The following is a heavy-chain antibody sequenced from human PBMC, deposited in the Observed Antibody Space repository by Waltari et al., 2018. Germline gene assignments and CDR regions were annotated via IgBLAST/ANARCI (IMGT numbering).Heavy chain of an antibody. CDR2: ISGSGGST. V-gene: IGHV3-23*01. D-gene: IGHD3-3*01. CDR3: AKELTIFGVVIYYYYYMDV. J-gene: IGHJ6*03. CDR1: GFTFSSYA. Sequence: EVQLLESGGGLVQPGGYLRLSCAASGFTFSSYAMSWVRQAPGKGREWVSAISGSGGSTYYADSVKGRFTISRDNSKNTLYLQMNSLRAEDTAVYYCAKELTIFGVVIYYYYYMDVWGKGTTVTVSS.